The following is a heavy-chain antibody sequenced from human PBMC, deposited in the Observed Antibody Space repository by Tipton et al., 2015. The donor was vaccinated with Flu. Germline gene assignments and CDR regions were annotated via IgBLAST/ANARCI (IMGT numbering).Heavy chain of an antibody. D-gene: IGHD5-12*01. Sequence: QSGAEVKKPGSSVKVSCKASGGTFSSYAISWVRQAPGQGLEWMGGIIPILGIANYAQKFQGRVTITADESTSTAYMELSSLRSEDTAVYYCARPGVLATINYYYYGMDVWGQGTTVTVSS. CDR3: ARPGVLATINYYYYGMDV. J-gene: IGHJ6*02. V-gene: IGHV1-69*01. CDR1: GGTFSSYA. CDR2: IIPILGIA.